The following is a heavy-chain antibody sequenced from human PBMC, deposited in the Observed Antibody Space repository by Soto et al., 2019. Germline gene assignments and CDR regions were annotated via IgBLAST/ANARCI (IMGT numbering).Heavy chain of an antibody. CDR1: GFPFLSYS. D-gene: IGHD2-15*01. J-gene: IGHJ5*02. Sequence: EVQLVESGGGLVQPGGPLRFSCEASGFPFLSYSLNWSRQLPGKGLAGVSNISISSTTKYYADSVKGRFTIPRDNAKNSLYLQMNSLRAEDTAVYYCARDGCSGSNCLNWFDPWGQGTLVTVSS. CDR2: ISISSTTK. CDR3: ARDGCSGSNCLNWFDP. V-gene: IGHV3-48*01.